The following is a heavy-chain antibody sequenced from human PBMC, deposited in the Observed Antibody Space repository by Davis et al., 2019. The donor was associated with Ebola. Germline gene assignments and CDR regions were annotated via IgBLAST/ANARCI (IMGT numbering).Heavy chain of an antibody. D-gene: IGHD6-19*01. CDR2: NFHFWST. Sequence: SDLLSSTFPLPGASTRTFYWTRIRPVAREWPECVRLNFHFWSTYHNPSLKIRVTTSVHSTKNQLSLKLSSVTAADKGVYYCARRGWYKSFDFWGQGTLVTVSS. CDR1: GASTRTFY. CDR3: ARRGWYKSFDF. V-gene: IGHV4-59*08. J-gene: IGHJ4*02.